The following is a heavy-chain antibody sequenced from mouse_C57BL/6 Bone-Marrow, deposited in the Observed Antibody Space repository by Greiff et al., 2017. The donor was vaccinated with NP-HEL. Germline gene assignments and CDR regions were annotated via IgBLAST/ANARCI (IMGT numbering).Heavy chain of an antibody. D-gene: IGHD4-1*01. CDR1: GYTFTSYW. CDR3: AREDWAWFAY. J-gene: IGHJ3*01. V-gene: IGHV1-69*01. Sequence: QVQLQQPGAELVMPGASVKLSCKASGYTFTSYWMHWVKQRPGQGLEWIGEIDPSDSYTNYTQKFKGKSTLTVDKSSSTAYMQLSSLTSEDSAVYYCAREDWAWFAYWGQGTLVTVSA. CDR2: IDPSDSYT.